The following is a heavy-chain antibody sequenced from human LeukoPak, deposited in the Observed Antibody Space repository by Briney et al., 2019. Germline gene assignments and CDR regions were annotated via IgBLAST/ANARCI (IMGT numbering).Heavy chain of an antibody. CDR2: ISYDGSDK. CDR1: GFTFSSYA. V-gene: IGHV3-30-3*01. J-gene: IGHJ4*02. D-gene: IGHD6-13*01. CDR3: AKGTTTRAGTFDY. Sequence: GGSLRLSCAASGFTFSSYAMHWVRQAPGKGLEWVAVISYDGSDKYYADSVKGRFTISRDNSKSTLSLQMDSLRAEDTAVYYCAKGTTTRAGTFDYWGQGTLVTVSS.